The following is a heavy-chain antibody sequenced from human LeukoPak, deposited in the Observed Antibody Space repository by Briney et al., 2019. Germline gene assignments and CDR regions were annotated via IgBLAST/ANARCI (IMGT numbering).Heavy chain of an antibody. V-gene: IGHV3-64D*06. CDR2: ISSNGGNT. CDR1: GFTFSSYW. CDR3: VKHARGFSFGTYYFDY. Sequence: PGGSLRLSCAASGFTFSSYWMSWVRQAPGKGLEFASAISSNGGNTYYADSVKGRFTISRDNSKNTLYLQMSSLKPEDTAVYYCVKHARGFSFGTYYFDYWGQGTLVTVSS. D-gene: IGHD5-18*01. J-gene: IGHJ4*02.